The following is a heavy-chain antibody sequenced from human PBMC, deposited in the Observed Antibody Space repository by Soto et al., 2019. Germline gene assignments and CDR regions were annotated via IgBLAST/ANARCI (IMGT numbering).Heavy chain of an antibody. CDR1: GGSISSGDYY. D-gene: IGHD3-10*01. Sequence: SETLSLTCTVSGGSISSGDYYWSWIRQPPGKGLEWIGYIYYSGSTYYNPSLKSRVTISVDTSKNQFSLKLSSVTAADTAVYYCARAVRGVIIYYYYGMDVWGQGTTVT. V-gene: IGHV4-30-4*01. CDR2: IYYSGST. J-gene: IGHJ6*02. CDR3: ARAVRGVIIYYYYGMDV.